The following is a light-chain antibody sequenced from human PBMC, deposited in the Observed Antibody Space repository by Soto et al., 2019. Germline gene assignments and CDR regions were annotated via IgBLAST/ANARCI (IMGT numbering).Light chain of an antibody. CDR2: AAS. Sequence: DIQMTQSPSFLSASVGDRVTITCRASQSISSYLNWYQQKPGKAPKVLIYAASSLQSGVPSRFSGSGSGTDFTLTISSLQPEDFATYYCQQSYSILEWTFGQGTKVEIK. CDR3: QQSYSILEWT. J-gene: IGKJ1*01. V-gene: IGKV1-39*01. CDR1: QSISSY.